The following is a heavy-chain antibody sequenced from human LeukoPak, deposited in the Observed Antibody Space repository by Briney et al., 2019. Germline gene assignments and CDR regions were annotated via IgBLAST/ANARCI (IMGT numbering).Heavy chain of an antibody. Sequence: PGGSLRLSCAASGFTFSSYAMHWVRQAPGKGLEYVSAISSNGGSTFYSNSVKGRFTISRDTSKNTLYLQMGILRADDMAVYYCVRVSGSYGYWGQGTLVTVSS. V-gene: IGHV3-64*01. CDR3: VRVSGSYGY. J-gene: IGHJ4*02. CDR2: ISSNGGST. D-gene: IGHD1-26*01. CDR1: GFTFSSYA.